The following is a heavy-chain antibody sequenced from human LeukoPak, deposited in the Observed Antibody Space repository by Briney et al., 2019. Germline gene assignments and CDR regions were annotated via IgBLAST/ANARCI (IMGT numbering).Heavy chain of an antibody. D-gene: IGHD2-2*01. CDR1: GFNFRSYS. CDR2: ISSSSSYI. CDR3: ARDRYCSSTSCYVDY. V-gene: IGHV3-21*01. Sequence: GGSLRLSCAASGFNFRSYSMNWVRQAPGKGLEWVSSISSSSSYIYYADSVKGRFTISRDNAKNSLYLQMNSLRAEDTAVYYCARDRYCSSTSCYVDYWGQGTLVTVSS. J-gene: IGHJ4*02.